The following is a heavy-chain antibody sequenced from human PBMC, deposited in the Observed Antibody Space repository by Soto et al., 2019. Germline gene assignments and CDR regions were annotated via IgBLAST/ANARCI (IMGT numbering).Heavy chain of an antibody. J-gene: IGHJ4*02. CDR2: INPNGGST. CDR3: ARYSPAANY. D-gene: IGHD2-2*01. CDR1: GYTFTSSY. Sequence: ASVKVSRKASGYTFTSSYVHRVRQAPGQGLEWVAIINPNGGSTNYAQEFQGRVTVTRDTSTSTVFMELSSLHFYDTAVYYYARYSPAANYWGEGTLVTVSS. V-gene: IGHV1-46*01.